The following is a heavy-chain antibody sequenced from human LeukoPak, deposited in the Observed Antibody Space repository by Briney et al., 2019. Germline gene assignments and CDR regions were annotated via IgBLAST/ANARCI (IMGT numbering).Heavy chain of an antibody. Sequence: ASVKVSCKASGYTFTSYYMHWVRQAPGQGLEWMGWINTNTGNPTYAQGFTGRFVFSLDTSVSTAYLQISSLKAEDTAVYYCASSRENSSSWYEPDYWGQRTLVTVSS. CDR3: ASSRENSSSWYEPDY. V-gene: IGHV7-4-1*02. CDR1: GYTFTSYY. CDR2: INTNTGNP. J-gene: IGHJ4*02. D-gene: IGHD6-13*01.